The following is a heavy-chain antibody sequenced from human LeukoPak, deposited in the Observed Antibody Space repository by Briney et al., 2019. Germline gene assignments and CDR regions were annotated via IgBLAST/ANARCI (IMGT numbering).Heavy chain of an antibody. J-gene: IGHJ3*02. V-gene: IGHV1-2*02. CDR3: ARARAALRNALNRPHAFDI. CDR2: INPNSGGT. Sequence: ASVKVSCKASGYTFTGYYMHWVRQAPGQGLEWMGWINPNSGGTNYAQKFQGRVTMTRDTSISTAYMELSRLRSDDTAVYHCARARAALRNALNRPHAFDIWGQGTMVTVSS. CDR1: GYTFTGYY. D-gene: IGHD1-1*01.